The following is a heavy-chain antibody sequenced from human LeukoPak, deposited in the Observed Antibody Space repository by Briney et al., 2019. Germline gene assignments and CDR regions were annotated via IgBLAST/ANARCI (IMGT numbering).Heavy chain of an antibody. CDR2: INPNSGGT. CDR1: GYTFTGYY. J-gene: IGHJ4*02. V-gene: IGHV1-2*02. D-gene: IGHD5-18*01. Sequence: GASVKVSCKATGYTFTGYYMHWVRQAPGQGLEWMGWINPNSGGTNYAQKFQGRVTMTRDTSISTAYMELSRLRSDDTAVYYCARVAKIQLWLTDYWGQGTLVTVSS. CDR3: ARVAKIQLWLTDY.